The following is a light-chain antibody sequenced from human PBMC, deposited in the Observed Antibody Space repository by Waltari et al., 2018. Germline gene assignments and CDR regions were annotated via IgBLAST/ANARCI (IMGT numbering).Light chain of an antibody. Sequence: QLVLTQSPSASASLGASVQLTCTLSSGHSSNIIAWLQQQPEKGPRYLMKVNSDGSHSKGDEIPDRFSCSSSGAERYLTISSVQSEDEADYYCQTGGHGTWVFGGGTTLTVL. CDR1: SGHSSNI. J-gene: IGLJ3*02. V-gene: IGLV4-69*01. CDR2: VNSDGSH. CDR3: QTGGHGTWV.